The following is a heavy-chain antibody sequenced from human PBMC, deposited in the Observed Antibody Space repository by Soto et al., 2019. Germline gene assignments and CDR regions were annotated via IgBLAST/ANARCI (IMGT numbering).Heavy chain of an antibody. CDR2: IKQDGNEK. Sequence: EVQLVDSGGALVQPGESLRLSCAASGFTFSDYLMTWVRQAPGKGLEWVATIKQDGNEKYYVDSVKGRFTISRDNAKNSLYLQLSALRSDDMAVYYGSRVLWLGKWGLGTLVTVSS. CDR1: GFTFSDYL. V-gene: IGHV3-7*01. CDR3: SRVLWLGK. J-gene: IGHJ4*02. D-gene: IGHD6-19*01.